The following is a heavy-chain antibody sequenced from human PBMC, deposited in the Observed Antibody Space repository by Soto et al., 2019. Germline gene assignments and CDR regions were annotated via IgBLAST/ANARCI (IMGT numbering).Heavy chain of an antibody. CDR3: ARVRKGSGLFYFDY. CDR2: ISSSSSYI. J-gene: IGHJ4*02. D-gene: IGHD3-10*01. V-gene: IGHV3-21*01. Sequence: GSLRLSCAASGFTFSSYSMNWVRQAPGKGLEWVSSISSSSSYIYYADSVKGRFTISRDNAKNSLYLQMNSLRAEDTAVYYCARVRKGSGLFYFDYWGQGTLVTVSS. CDR1: GFTFSSYS.